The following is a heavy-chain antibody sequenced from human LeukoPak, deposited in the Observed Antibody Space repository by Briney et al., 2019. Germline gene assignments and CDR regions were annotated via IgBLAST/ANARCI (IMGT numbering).Heavy chain of an antibody. CDR2: ISYDGSNE. J-gene: IGHJ3*02. Sequence: PGGSLRLSCAASGFTFSSYGMHWVRQAPGKGLERVAIISYDGSNECYADSVKGRFTISRDNSKNTLYLQMNSPRAEDTAVYYCAKDLWGVKKGDAFDIWGQGTMVTVSS. V-gene: IGHV3-30*18. CDR3: AKDLWGVKKGDAFDI. D-gene: IGHD3-10*01. CDR1: GFTFSSYG.